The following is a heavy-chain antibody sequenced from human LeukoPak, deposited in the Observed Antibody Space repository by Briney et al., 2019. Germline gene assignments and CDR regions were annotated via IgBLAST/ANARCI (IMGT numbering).Heavy chain of an antibody. D-gene: IGHD1-26*01. CDR2: ISWNSGSI. J-gene: IGHJ6*02. V-gene: IGHV3-9*01. Sequence: PGGSLRLSCAASGFTFDDYAMHWVRQAPGKGLEWVSGISWNSGSIGYADSVKGRFTISRDNAKNSLYLQMNSLRAEDTALYYCAKDWDPNYYYGMDVWGQGTTVTVSS. CDR3: AKDWDPNYYYGMDV. CDR1: GFTFDDYA.